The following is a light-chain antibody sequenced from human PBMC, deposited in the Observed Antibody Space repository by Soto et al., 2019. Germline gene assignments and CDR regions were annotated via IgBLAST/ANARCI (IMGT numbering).Light chain of an antibody. CDR3: SSYTTSSTL. Sequence: QSVLTQPASVSGSPGPSITISCPGTSRDIGGNNYVSWYQQQPGKAPKLMIYDVTNRPSGVSNRFSGSKSGNTASLPLSGLQAEDEADYYCSSYTTSSTLFGGGTKLTVL. CDR1: SRDIGGNNY. J-gene: IGLJ2*01. CDR2: DVT. V-gene: IGLV2-14*03.